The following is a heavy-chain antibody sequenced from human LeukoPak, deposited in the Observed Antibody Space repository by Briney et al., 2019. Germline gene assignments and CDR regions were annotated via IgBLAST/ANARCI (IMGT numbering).Heavy chain of an antibody. Sequence: PGGSLGLSCAASGFTVSSNYMSWVRQAPGKGLEWVSVIYSGGSTYYADSVKGRFTISRDNSKNTLYLQMNNLRAEDTAVYYCARDGGYSYGPLGYYGMDVWGQGTTVTVSS. V-gene: IGHV3-53*01. J-gene: IGHJ6*02. D-gene: IGHD5-18*01. CDR1: GFTVSSNY. CDR2: IYSGGST. CDR3: ARDGGYSYGPLGYYGMDV.